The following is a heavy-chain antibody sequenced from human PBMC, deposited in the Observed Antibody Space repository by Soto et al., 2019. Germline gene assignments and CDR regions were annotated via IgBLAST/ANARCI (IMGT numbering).Heavy chain of an antibody. CDR3: ATNSKGTTNADPLDI. J-gene: IGHJ3*02. V-gene: IGHV1-2*04. CDR1: GYTVTANY. Sequence: QVQLLQSGAEVKKPGASVKVSCKASGYTVTANYMNWVRQAPGQGLEWMGRINPNSGGTDYAPKFQGWVTMTRDTSINTAYMEVSRLTSDDPAVYSCATNSKGTTNADPLDIWGQGTMVTFSS. D-gene: IGHD2-2*01. CDR2: INPNSGGT.